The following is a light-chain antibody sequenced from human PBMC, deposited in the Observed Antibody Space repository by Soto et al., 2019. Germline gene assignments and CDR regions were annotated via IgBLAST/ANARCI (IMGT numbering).Light chain of an antibody. J-gene: IGKJ1*01. Sequence: DIKVDKNPSAQCGAGRDSGTITCRASQGISNHLAWYQQKPGKVPKLLIYAASTLQSGVPSRFSGSGSGTDFTLTISSLQPEDAATYYRREYTRAPRTFAQGTKVDIK. CDR2: AAS. CDR1: QGISNH. CDR3: REYTRAPRT. V-gene: IGKV1-27*01.